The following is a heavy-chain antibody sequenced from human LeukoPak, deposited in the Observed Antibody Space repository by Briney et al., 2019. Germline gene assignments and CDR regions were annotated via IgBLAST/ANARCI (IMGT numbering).Heavy chain of an antibody. V-gene: IGHV1-46*01. D-gene: IGHD1-1*01. CDR2: VNPSGGST. Sequence: ASVKVSCKASGYTFIIYYIHWVRQAPGQGLEWMGIVNPSGGSTSYAQKFQGRVTMTRDTSTSTVYMELSSLRSEDTAVYYCARAKQLFDYWGQGTLVTVSS. J-gene: IGHJ4*02. CDR3: ARAKQLFDY. CDR1: GYTFIIYY.